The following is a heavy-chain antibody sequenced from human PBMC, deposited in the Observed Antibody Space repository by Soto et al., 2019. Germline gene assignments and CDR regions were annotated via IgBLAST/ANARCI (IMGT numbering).Heavy chain of an antibody. J-gene: IGHJ5*02. CDR2: LSSDGSNK. CDR3: ARDRAGNNWFDP. D-gene: IGHD3-10*01. CDR1: GFTFSDYS. V-gene: IGHV3-30-3*01. Sequence: LRLSCAASGFTFSDYSMHWVRQAPGKGLEWVAVLSSDGSNKYYADSARGRFTISRDNSENMFYLQMNSLRAEDTALYYCARDRAGNNWFDPWGQGTLVTV.